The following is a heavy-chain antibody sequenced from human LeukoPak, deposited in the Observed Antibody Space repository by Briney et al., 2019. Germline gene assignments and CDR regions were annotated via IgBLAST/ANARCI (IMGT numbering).Heavy chain of an antibody. D-gene: IGHD2-2*01. Sequence: GGSLRFSCATSGFTFNDYAMNWVRQAPGEGLKRVAGISGSGADTYYADSVKGRFTISRDNSKNTLYLQTDTLRVEDTAVYYCARRLCRGTACYYFDYWDQGTLVTVSS. CDR3: ARRLCRGTACYYFDY. CDR2: ISGSGADT. J-gene: IGHJ4*02. V-gene: IGHV3-23*01. CDR1: GFTFNDYA.